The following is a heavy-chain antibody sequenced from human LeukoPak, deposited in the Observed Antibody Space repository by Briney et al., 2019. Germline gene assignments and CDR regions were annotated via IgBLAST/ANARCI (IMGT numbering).Heavy chain of an antibody. D-gene: IGHD3-22*01. CDR2: IYYSGST. Sequence: SETLSLTCTVSGGSISSSSYYWDWIRQPPGKRLEWIGSIYYSGSTHYNPSLKSRVTISVDTSKNQFSLKLSSVTAADTAVYYCASSFSSGYLDGYWGQGTLVTVSS. J-gene: IGHJ4*02. CDR1: GGSISSSSYY. V-gene: IGHV4-39*07. CDR3: ASSFSSGYLDGY.